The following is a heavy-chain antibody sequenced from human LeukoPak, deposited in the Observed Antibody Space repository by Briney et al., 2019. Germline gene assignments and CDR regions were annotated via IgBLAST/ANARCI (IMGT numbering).Heavy chain of an antibody. J-gene: IGHJ5*02. CDR2: IYYSGST. Sequence: SETLSLTCTVSGGSISSYYWSWIRQPPGKGLEWIGHIYYSGSTNYNPSLKSRVTISVDTSKNQFSLKLSSVTAADTAVYYCARDVGYFYDSGGSYYGGWFDPWGQGTLVTVSS. D-gene: IGHD3-22*01. CDR1: GGSISSYY. V-gene: IGHV4-59*12. CDR3: ARDVGYFYDSGGSYYGGWFDP.